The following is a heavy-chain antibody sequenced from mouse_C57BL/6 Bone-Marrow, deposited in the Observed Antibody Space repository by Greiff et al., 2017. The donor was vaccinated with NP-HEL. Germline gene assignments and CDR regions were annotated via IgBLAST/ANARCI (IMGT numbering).Heavy chain of an antibody. CDR2: IDPRSGNT. V-gene: IGHV1-81*01. Sequence: QVQLKQSGAELARPGASVKLSCTASGYTFTSYGISWVKQRTGQGLEWIGEIDPRSGNTYYNEKFKGKATLTADKSSSTAYMELRSLTSEDSAVYFCARFYYYGSFYAMGYWGKGASVTVSS. CDR1: GYTFTSYG. J-gene: IGHJ4*01. D-gene: IGHD1-1*01. CDR3: ARFYYYGSFYAMGY.